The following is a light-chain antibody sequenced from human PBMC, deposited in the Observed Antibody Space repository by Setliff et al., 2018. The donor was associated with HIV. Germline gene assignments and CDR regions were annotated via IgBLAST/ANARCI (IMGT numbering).Light chain of an antibody. J-gene: IGLJ2*01. V-gene: IGLV2-8*01. CDR3: SSYAGSYTFGV. Sequence: QSALAQPPSASGSPGESVTISCTGTSSDVGGYKYVSWYQQHPGNPPKLMIYEVSKRPSGVPDRFSGSKSGNTASLTVSGLQAEDEADYYCSSYAGSYTFGVFGGGTKVT. CDR1: SSDVGGYKY. CDR2: EVS.